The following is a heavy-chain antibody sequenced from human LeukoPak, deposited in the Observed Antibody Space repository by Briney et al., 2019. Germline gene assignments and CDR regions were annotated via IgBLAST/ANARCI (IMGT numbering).Heavy chain of an antibody. D-gene: IGHD4-17*01. V-gene: IGHV3-74*01. Sequence: PGRSLRLSRAAAGLTFGTSWMHSVRHDPGKRLLWDSRIKGDGSSTNYADSVKGRFTISRDNAKNTLYLQMNSLRAEDTAVYYCARASTTVPNLLDNWGQGTLVTVSS. CDR3: ARASTTVPNLLDN. J-gene: IGHJ4*02. CDR2: IKGDGSST. CDR1: GLTFGTSW.